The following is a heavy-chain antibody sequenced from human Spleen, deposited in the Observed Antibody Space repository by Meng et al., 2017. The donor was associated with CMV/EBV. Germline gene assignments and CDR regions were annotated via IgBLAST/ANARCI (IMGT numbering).Heavy chain of an antibody. CDR3: ARAPGGDFWSGYYQNYYYSGLDV. J-gene: IGHJ6*02. Sequence: GGSLRLSCAASGFIVSSNYMSWVRQAPGKGLEWVSIFYSDGSTYYADSVKGRFTISREDAKSSLYLQMNSLRVDDTAVYYCARAPGGDFWSGYYQNYYYSGLDVWGQGTTVTVSS. CDR2: FYSDGST. V-gene: IGHV3-53*01. D-gene: IGHD3-3*01. CDR1: GFIVSSNY.